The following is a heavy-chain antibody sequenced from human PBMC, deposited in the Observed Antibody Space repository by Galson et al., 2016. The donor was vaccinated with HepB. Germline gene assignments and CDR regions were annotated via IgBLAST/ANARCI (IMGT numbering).Heavy chain of an antibody. D-gene: IGHD6-13*01. V-gene: IGHV3-21*01. CDR2: ISNSYSYI. Sequence: SLRLSCAASGFTINTYSMKWVRQAPGKGLEWVSSISNSYSYIYYADSVKGRFTISRDNAKNSLYLQMNSLRAEDTAVYYCARRGPIAAADYWGQGTLVTVSS. CDR1: GFTINTYS. J-gene: IGHJ4*02. CDR3: ARRGPIAAADY.